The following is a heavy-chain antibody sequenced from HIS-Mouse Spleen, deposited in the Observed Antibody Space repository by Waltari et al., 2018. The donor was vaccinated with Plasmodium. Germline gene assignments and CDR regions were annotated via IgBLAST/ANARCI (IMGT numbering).Heavy chain of an antibody. CDR3: ARVLGYKAAAGTFVEYFQH. V-gene: IGHV1-2*02. J-gene: IGHJ1*01. Sequence: QVQLVQSGAEVKKPGASVKVSCKASGYTFTGYYMHWVRQAPGQGLEWMGWSNPNRGGTNYEKKLQGRVTMTRDTSISTAYMELSRLRSDDTAVYYCARVLGYKAAAGTFVEYFQHWGQGTLVTVSS. D-gene: IGHD6-13*01. CDR1: GYTFTGYY. CDR2: SNPNRGGT.